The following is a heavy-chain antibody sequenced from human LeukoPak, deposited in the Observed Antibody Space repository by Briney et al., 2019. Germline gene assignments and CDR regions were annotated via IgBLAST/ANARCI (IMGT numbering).Heavy chain of an antibody. CDR3: ARDPPGSGSLLHFEY. CDR1: GFTFSSYS. D-gene: IGHD5-12*01. Sequence: PGGSLRLSCVASGFTFSSYSMNWVRQAPGKGVEWGLSISGRLTQIYYAPSLKGRSTVSTDNAKNSLYLQMKPLSAEDTAVYYCARDPPGSGSLLHFEYWGQGTVVTVSS. CDR2: ISGRLTQI. J-gene: IGHJ4*02. V-gene: IGHV3-21*01.